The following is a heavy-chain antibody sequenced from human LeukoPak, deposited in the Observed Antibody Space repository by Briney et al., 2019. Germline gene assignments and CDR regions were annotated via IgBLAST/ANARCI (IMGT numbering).Heavy chain of an antibody. J-gene: IGHJ6*03. CDR3: ARGSRRGYYYYYYYMDV. Sequence: GGSLRLSCAVSGFSFSNAWMNWVRQAPGKGLEWVSFISSDSNYIHYADSVKGRFTISRDNAKNSLYLQMNSLRAEDTAVYYCARGSRRGYYYYYYYMDVWGKGTTVTVSS. V-gene: IGHV3-21*01. CDR1: GFSFSNAW. CDR2: ISSDSNYI. D-gene: IGHD3-10*01.